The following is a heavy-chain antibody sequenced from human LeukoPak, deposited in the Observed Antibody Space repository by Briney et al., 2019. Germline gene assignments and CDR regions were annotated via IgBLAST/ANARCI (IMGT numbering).Heavy chain of an antibody. Sequence: ASVKVSCKASGYIFTRYDINWVRQAPGQGLEWMGWMNPNTGNTGYAQKFQGRVTMTRNTSITTAYMELSSLRSEDTAVYFCTRGMDSFFWGQGSLVTVS. J-gene: IGHJ4*02. V-gene: IGHV1-8*01. CDR1: GYIFTRYD. CDR3: TRGMDSFF. CDR2: MNPNTGNT. D-gene: IGHD5/OR15-5a*01.